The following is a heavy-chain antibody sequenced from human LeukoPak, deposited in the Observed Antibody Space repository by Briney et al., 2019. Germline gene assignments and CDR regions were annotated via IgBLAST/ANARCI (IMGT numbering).Heavy chain of an antibody. J-gene: IGHJ4*02. Sequence: PSETLSLTCNVSGGSISSGGSYWNWLRQHPGKGLEWIGNIYYSGITYYNPSLESRVTISLDASNNQFSLRLNSVTAADTAVYYCGRGGYSSSWFTFDSWGQGTLVTVS. CDR3: GRGGYSSSWFTFDS. CDR2: IYYSGIT. CDR1: GGSISSGGSY. D-gene: IGHD6-13*01. V-gene: IGHV4-31*03.